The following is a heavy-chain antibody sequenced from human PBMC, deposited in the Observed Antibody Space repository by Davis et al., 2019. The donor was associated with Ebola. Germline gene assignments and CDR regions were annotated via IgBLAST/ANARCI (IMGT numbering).Heavy chain of an antibody. Sequence: MPSETLSLTCAVYGGSFSGYYWSWIRQPPGKGLEWIGEINHSGSTNYNPSLKSRVTISVDTSKNQFSLKLSSVTAADTAVYYCARTYGDFSMDVWGQGTTVTVSS. J-gene: IGHJ6*02. CDR2: INHSGST. D-gene: IGHD4-17*01. V-gene: IGHV4-34*01. CDR3: ARTYGDFSMDV. CDR1: GGSFSGYY.